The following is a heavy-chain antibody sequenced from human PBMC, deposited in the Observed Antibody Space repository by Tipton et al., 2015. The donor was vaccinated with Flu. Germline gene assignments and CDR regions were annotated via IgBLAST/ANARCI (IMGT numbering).Heavy chain of an antibody. CDR2: IYYSGST. Sequence: GEALSSGGYYWSWIRQHPGKGLERIGYIYYSGSTYYNPSLKSRVIISVDTSKSQFSLTLSSVTAADTAVYYCARTTVTTKWFDPWGQGTLVTVSS. D-gene: IGHD4-11*01. V-gene: IGHV4-31*02. CDR3: ARTTVTTKWFDP. J-gene: IGHJ5*02. CDR1: GEALSSGGYY.